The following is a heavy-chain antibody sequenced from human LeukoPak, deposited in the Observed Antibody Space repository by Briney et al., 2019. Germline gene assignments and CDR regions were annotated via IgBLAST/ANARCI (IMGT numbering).Heavy chain of an antibody. J-gene: IGHJ4*02. CDR3: ARAKNRHYYDSSGLGY. CDR2: IIPILGIA. D-gene: IGHD3-22*01. Sequence: ASVKVSCKASGYTFTSYYMHWVRQAPGQGLEWMGRIIPILGIANYAQKFQGRVTITADKSTSTAYMELSSLRSEDTAVYYCARAKNRHYYDSSGLGYWGQGTLVTVSS. V-gene: IGHV1-69*04. CDR1: GYTFTSYY.